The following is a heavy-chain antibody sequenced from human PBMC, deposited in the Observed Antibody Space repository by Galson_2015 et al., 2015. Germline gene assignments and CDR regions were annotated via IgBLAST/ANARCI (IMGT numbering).Heavy chain of an antibody. Sequence: SLRLSCAASGFTFSSYGMHWVRQAPGKGLEWVALISYHGNNNYYADSVKGRFTISRDNSKNTLYLQMDSLRAEDTAVYYCAKERDMVRGVVYSGLDVWGQGTTVTVSS. V-gene: IGHV3-30*18. D-gene: IGHD3-10*01. CDR1: GFTFSSYG. J-gene: IGHJ6*02. CDR3: AKERDMVRGVVYSGLDV. CDR2: ISYHGNNN.